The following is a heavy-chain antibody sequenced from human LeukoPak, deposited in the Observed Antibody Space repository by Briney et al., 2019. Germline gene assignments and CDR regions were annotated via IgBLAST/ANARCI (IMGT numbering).Heavy chain of an antibody. Sequence: QSGGSLRLSCAASGFTFSSYAMSWVRQAPGKGLEWVSTISDSGGSTYYADSVKGRFTISRDNSKNTLYLQMNSLRAEDTAVYYCARDSYYDILTGVDWGQGTLVTVSS. CDR1: GFTFSSYA. CDR3: ARDSYYDILTGVD. D-gene: IGHD3-9*01. V-gene: IGHV3-23*01. CDR2: ISDSGGST. J-gene: IGHJ4*02.